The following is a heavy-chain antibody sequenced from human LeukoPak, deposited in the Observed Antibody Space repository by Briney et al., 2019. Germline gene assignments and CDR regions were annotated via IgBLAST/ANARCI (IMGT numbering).Heavy chain of an antibody. D-gene: IGHD6-19*01. J-gene: IGHJ6*02. CDR2: IYYSVNT. CDR3: ARDRGSSAWDGYYYGLDV. Sequence: SETLSLTCTVSGGSIRSSSYYWGWIRQPPGKGLEWIGSIYYSVNTYYNPSLKSRVTISVDTSKNQFSLKLSSVTAADTAVYYCARDRGSSAWDGYYYGLDVWGQGTTVTVSS. CDR1: GGSIRSSSYY. V-gene: IGHV4-39*07.